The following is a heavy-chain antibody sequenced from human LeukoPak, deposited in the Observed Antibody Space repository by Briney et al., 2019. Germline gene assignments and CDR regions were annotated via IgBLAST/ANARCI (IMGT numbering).Heavy chain of an antibody. Sequence: SVKVSCKASGGTFSSYAISWVRQAPGQGLEWMGGIIPIFGTANYAQKFQGRVTITTDESTSTAYMELSSLRSEDTAVYYCARGGVGAGRYYYYMDVWGKGTTVTVSS. CDR1: GGTFSSYA. V-gene: IGHV1-69*05. CDR3: ARGGVGAGRYYYYMDV. CDR2: IIPIFGTA. J-gene: IGHJ6*03. D-gene: IGHD1-26*01.